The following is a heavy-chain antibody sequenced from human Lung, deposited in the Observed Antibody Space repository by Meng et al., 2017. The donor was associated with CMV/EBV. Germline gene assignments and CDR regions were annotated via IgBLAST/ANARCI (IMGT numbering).Heavy chain of an antibody. CDR2: IIPIFGTA. J-gene: IGHJ6*02. CDR3: SRTRYHSSGYDAYYYYAMDF. D-gene: IGHD3-22*01. V-gene: IGHV1-69*05. Sequence: SVXVSXKASGGNFGTYAISWVRQAPGQGLEWMGGIIPIFGTATFAQKFQGRVTITTDESTAYMELSSLRSEDAAVYYCSRTRYHSSGYDAYYYYAMDFLRRGXTVTVSS. CDR1: GGNFGTYA.